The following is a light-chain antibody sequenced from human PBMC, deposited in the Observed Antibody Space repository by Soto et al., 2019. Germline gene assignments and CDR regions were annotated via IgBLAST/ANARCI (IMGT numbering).Light chain of an antibody. Sequence: EIVMTQSPATLSVSPGERATLSCRASQSVSSNLAWYQQKPGQAPRLLIYGASTRATGIPARFSGSGSGTAFTITISSLQSEDFAVYYCQRYNNWPSTFGPGTKVDIK. J-gene: IGKJ3*01. V-gene: IGKV3-15*01. CDR1: QSVSSN. CDR3: QRYNNWPST. CDR2: GAS.